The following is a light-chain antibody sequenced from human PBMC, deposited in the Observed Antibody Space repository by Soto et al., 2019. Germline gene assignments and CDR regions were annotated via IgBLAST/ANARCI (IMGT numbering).Light chain of an antibody. CDR3: CSYAGSYTLYV. CDR2: DVS. CDR1: SSDVGGYNY. Sequence: QSALTQPRSVSGSPGQSVTISCTGTSSDVGGYNYVSWYQQHPGKAPKLMIYDVSNRPPGVPDRFSGSKSGNTASLTISGLQAEDEAYYYCCSYAGSYTLYVFGTGTKLTVL. V-gene: IGLV2-11*01. J-gene: IGLJ1*01.